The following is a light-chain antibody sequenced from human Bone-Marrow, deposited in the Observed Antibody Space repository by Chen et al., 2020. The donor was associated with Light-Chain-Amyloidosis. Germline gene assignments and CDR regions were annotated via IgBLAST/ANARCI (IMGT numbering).Light chain of an antibody. CDR1: DLPTKY. J-gene: IGLJ2*01. Sequence: SYELTQPPSVSVSPGQTARITCSGDDLPTKYAYWYQQKPGQAPVLVIPRDTERPSGINKRFSGSSAGTTATLTISGVQAEDEADYHCQSADSSGTYEVIFGGGTKLTVL. V-gene: IGLV3-25*03. CDR2: RDT. CDR3: QSADSSGTYEVI.